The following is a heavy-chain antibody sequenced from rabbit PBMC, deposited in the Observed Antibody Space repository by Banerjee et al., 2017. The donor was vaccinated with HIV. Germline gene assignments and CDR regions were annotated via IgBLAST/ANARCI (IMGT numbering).Heavy chain of an antibody. CDR3: ARDLAGVIGWNFGF. J-gene: IGHJ4*01. D-gene: IGHD4-2*01. CDR2: IDTGSSGRT. CDR1: GFSFSSGYD. Sequence: QSLEESGGDLVKHGASLTLTCKASGFSFSSGYDMCWVRQAPGKGLEWIACIDTGSSGRTYYASWANGRFTLSKPSSTTVTLQMPSLTAADTATYLCARDLAGVIGWNFGFWGPGTLVTVS. V-gene: IGHV1S40*01.